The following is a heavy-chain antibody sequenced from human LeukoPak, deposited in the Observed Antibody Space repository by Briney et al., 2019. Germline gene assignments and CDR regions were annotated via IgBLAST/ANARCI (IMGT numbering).Heavy chain of an antibody. CDR1: GYVFTAYY. CDR3: ARERPTLLTRIRGIATAPGH. V-gene: IGHV1-2*02. CDR2: VKPDTGAT. Sequence: ASVSVSCKTSGYVFTAYYIHGVRPAPGQGLAWLGFVKPDTGATHSAQQLQGRVSMTSDASVTTAYMELSGLTPDDTALYFCARERPTLLTRIRGIATAPGHWGQGTLVTVFS. D-gene: IGHD3-10*01. J-gene: IGHJ4*02.